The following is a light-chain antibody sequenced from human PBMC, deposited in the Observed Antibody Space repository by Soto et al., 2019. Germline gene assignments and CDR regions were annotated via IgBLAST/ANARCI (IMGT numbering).Light chain of an antibody. CDR1: QAIRNF. CDR3: QRYSSVPV. Sequence: DIQMTQSPTSLSASVGDRVTITCRASQAIRNFVAWYQQKPGKAPKLLIYAASTLQSGVPSRFSGSGSGTDFTLPINCLQTEDVATYSCQRYSSVPVFGPGTKVEIK. CDR2: AAS. V-gene: IGKV1-27*01. J-gene: IGKJ3*01.